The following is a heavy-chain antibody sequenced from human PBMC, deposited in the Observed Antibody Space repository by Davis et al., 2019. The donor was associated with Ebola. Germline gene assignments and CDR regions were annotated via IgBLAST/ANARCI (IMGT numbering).Heavy chain of an antibody. CDR2: INHSGST. CDR3: ARRSGGYYHGRFDP. J-gene: IGHJ5*02. V-gene: IGHV4-34*01. CDR1: GGSFSGYY. D-gene: IGHD3-22*01. Sequence: SETLSLTCAVYGGSFSGYYWSWIRQPPGKGLEWIGEINHSGSTNYNPSLKSRVTISVDTSKNQFSLKLSSVTAADTAVYYCARRSGGYYHGRFDPWGQGTLVTVSS.